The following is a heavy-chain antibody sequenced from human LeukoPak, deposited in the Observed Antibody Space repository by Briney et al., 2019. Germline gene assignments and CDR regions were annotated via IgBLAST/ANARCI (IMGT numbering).Heavy chain of an antibody. CDR3: ARWRYYYADY. CDR1: GFTFSSYA. CDR2: ISGSGGAP. V-gene: IGHV3-23*01. J-gene: IGHJ4*02. Sequence: GGSLRLSCAASGFTFSSYAMSWVRQAPGEGLEWVSAISGSGGAPYYADSVKGRFTISRDNAKNSLYLQMNSLRAEDTAVYYCARWRYYYADYWGQGTLVTVSS. D-gene: IGHD3-10*01.